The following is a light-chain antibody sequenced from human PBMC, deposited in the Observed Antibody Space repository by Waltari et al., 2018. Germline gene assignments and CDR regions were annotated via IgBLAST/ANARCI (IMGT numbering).Light chain of an antibody. CDR2: EVT. V-gene: IGLV2-8*01. CDR3: CSYGGDKNFVI. CDR1: SRDIGAYNY. Sequence: QSALTQPPSASGSPGQSLTISCTGTSRDIGAYNYVSWYQQHPGKAPKLLIYEVTKRPSGVPDRFSAAKSGNTASLTVSGLQAEDEAEYFCCSYGGDKNFVIFGGGTRLTVL. J-gene: IGLJ2*01.